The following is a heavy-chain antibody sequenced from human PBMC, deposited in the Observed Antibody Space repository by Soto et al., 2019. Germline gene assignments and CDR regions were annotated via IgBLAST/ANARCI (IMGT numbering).Heavy chain of an antibody. CDR2: INHSGST. Sequence: SETLSLTCAVYGGSFSGYYWSWIRQPPGKGLEWIGEINHSGSTNYNPSLKSRVTISVDTSKNQFSLKLSSVTAADTAVYYCARYGASLYYGMDVWGQGTTVTV. CDR1: GGSFSGYY. CDR3: ARYGASLYYGMDV. D-gene: IGHD4-17*01. V-gene: IGHV4-34*01. J-gene: IGHJ6*02.